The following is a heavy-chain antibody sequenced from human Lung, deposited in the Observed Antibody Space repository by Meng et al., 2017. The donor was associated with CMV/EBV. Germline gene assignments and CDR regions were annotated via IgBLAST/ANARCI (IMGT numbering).Heavy chain of an antibody. Sequence: LXXAVSGGSLSNSYWNWIRQPPGKGLEWIGYIYYTGKTNYSPSLKSRVTISLDASKKHFSLNLRSLTASDTAVYYCARAAPWDYYYGMDVWAQGTXVTVSS. CDR1: GGSLSNSY. CDR2: IYYTGKT. D-gene: IGHD1-26*01. V-gene: IGHV4-59*01. CDR3: ARAAPWDYYYGMDV. J-gene: IGHJ6*02.